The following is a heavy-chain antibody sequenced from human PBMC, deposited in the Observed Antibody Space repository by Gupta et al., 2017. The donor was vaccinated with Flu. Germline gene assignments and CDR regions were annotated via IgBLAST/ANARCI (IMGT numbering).Heavy chain of an antibody. J-gene: IGHJ4*02. CDR1: GFTFSSYG. CDR2: ISYDGSNK. CDR3: AKDYFMRASGWYGSDY. D-gene: IGHD6-19*01. V-gene: IGHV3-30*18. Sequence: QVQLVESGGGVVQPGRSLRLSCAASGFTFSSYGMHWVRQAPGKGLEWVAVISYDGSNKYYADSVKGRFTISRDNSKNTLYLQMNSLRAEDTAVYYCAKDYFMRASGWYGSDYWGQGTLVTVSS.